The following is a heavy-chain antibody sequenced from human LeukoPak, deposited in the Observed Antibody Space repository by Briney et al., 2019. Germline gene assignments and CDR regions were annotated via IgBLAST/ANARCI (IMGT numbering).Heavy chain of an antibody. J-gene: IGHJ4*02. Sequence: KDGESLKISCKGSGYRSTTYWIAWVRQMPGKGLEWMGIIYPGDSETRYSPSFQGQVTISADKSISTAYLQWSSLKASDTAMYYCARRHVYNYFFDYWGQGTLVTVSS. CDR3: ARRHVYNYFFDY. CDR2: IYPGDSET. CDR1: GYRSTTYW. D-gene: IGHD5-24*01. V-gene: IGHV5-51*01.